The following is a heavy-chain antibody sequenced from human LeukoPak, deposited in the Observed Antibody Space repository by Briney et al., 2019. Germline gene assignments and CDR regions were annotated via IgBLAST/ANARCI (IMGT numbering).Heavy chain of an antibody. CDR2: ISAYNGNT. CDR3: ARDRSFLVVVPAATSYYYYYGMDV. V-gene: IGHV1-18*01. Sequence: ASVTVSCKASGGTFSSYAISWVRQAPGQGLEWMGWISAYNGNTNYAQKLQGRVTMTTDTSTSTAYMELRSLRSDDTAVYYCARDRSFLVVVPAATSYYYYYGMDVWGQGTTVTVSS. CDR1: GGTFSSYA. D-gene: IGHD2-2*01. J-gene: IGHJ6*02.